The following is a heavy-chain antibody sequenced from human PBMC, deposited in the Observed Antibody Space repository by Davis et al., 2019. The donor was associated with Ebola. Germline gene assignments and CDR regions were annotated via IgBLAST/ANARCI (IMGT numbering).Heavy chain of an antibody. CDR2: ISGSGGST. J-gene: IGHJ4*02. CDR3: AKGSSGWPFDY. D-gene: IGHD6-19*01. CDR1: GFTFSSYG. V-gene: IGHV3-23*01. Sequence: GESLKISCAASGFTFSSYGMHWVRQAPGKGLEWVSAISGSGGSTYYADSVKGRFTISRDNSKNTLYLQMNSLRAEDTAVYYCAKGSSGWPFDYWGQGTLVTVSS.